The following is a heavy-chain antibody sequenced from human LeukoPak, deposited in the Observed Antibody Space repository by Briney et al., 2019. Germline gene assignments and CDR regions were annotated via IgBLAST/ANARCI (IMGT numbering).Heavy chain of an antibody. J-gene: IGHJ5*02. CDR1: GYTFTSYD. Sequence: EASVKVSCKASGYTFTSYDINWVRQATGQGLEGMGWMNPNSGNTGYAQKFQGRVTMTRDTSISTAYMELSRLRSDDTAVYYCARNIMGDEVVPAANSRGIIWFDPWGQGTLVTVSS. CDR2: MNPNSGNT. V-gene: IGHV1-8*01. CDR3: ARNIMGDEVVPAANSRGIIWFDP. D-gene: IGHD2-2*01.